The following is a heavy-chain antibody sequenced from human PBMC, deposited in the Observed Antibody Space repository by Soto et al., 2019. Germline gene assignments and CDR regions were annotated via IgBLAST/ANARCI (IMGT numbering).Heavy chain of an antibody. V-gene: IGHV1-58*02. CDR3: ARDPTGVGTVAGQPDFQH. D-gene: IGHD6-19*01. CDR2: IVVGSGNR. J-gene: IGHJ1*01. CDR1: GFTFTSSA. Sequence: SVKVSCKASGFTFTSSAMQWVRQARGQRLEWIGWIVVGSGNRNYAQKFQERVTITRDMSTSTAYMELSSLRSEDTAVYYCARDPTGVGTVAGQPDFQHWGQGNLVTVSS.